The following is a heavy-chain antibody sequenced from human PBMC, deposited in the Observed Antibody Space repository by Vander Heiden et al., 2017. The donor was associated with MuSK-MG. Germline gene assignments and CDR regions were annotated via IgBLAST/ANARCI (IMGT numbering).Heavy chain of an antibody. V-gene: IGHV3-21*01. CDR1: GFPFTSYS. D-gene: IGHD3-22*01. CDR2: ISSSSSYI. Sequence: EVQLVESVGGLVKPGGSLSLSCAVSGFPFTSYSRNWFRQAPGKGLEWVSSISSSSSYIYYADSVKGRFTIARDNAKNSLYLQMNSLRAEDTAVYYCASENNYYDSSGYYYGNWFDPWGQGTLVTVSS. CDR3: ASENNYYDSSGYYYGNWFDP. J-gene: IGHJ5*02.